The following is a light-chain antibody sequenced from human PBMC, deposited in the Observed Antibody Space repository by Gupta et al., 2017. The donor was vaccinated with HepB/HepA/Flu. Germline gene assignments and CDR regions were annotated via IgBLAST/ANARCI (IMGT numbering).Light chain of an antibody. J-gene: IGKJ4*01. CDR1: QSVSSY. Sequence: TVLTLSPATLSLSPGERATLSCRASQSVSSYLAWYQQKPGQAPRLLIYDASNRATGIPARFSGSGSGTDFTLTISSLEPEDFAVYYCQQRSNWPPLTFGGGTKVEIK. V-gene: IGKV3-11*01. CDR2: DAS. CDR3: QQRSNWPPLT.